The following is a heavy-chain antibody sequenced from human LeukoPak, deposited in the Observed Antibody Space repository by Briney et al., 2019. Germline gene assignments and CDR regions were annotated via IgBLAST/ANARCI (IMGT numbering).Heavy chain of an antibody. V-gene: IGHV4-39*07. Sequence: PSETLSLTCTVSGGSISSSSYYWGWIRQPPGKGLEWIGSIYYSGSTYYNPSLKSRVTITVDTSKNQFSLKLSSVTAADTAVYYCAKAHTGSWYKFGVVGNYFDYWGQGTLVTVSS. J-gene: IGHJ4*02. CDR1: GGSISSSSYY. D-gene: IGHD6-13*01. CDR2: IYYSGST. CDR3: AKAHTGSWYKFGVVGNYFDY.